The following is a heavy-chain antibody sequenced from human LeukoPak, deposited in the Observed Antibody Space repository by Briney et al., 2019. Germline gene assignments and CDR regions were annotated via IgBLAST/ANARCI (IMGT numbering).Heavy chain of an antibody. V-gene: IGHV3-23*01. CDR2: ISGGGVAI. CDR1: GFTFCTHA. J-gene: IGHJ4*02. Sequence: GGSLRLSCAASGFTFCTHAMSWVRRAAGKGLQWVSAISGGGVAIYYADSVNGRFTISRDNSKNTLYLQMNSLRAQDTAVYYCAKDGFDYYDSSGYYYFNYWGQGTLVTVSS. CDR3: AKDGFDYYDSSGYYYFNY. D-gene: IGHD3-22*01.